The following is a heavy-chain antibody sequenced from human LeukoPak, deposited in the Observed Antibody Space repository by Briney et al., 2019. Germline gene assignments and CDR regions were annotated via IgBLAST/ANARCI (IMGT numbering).Heavy chain of an antibody. Sequence: GGSLRLSCAASGFTFSSYSMNWVRQAPGKGLEWVSSISSSSSYIYYADSVKGRFTISRDNAKNSLYLQMNSLRAEDTAVYYCARDTLAYCGGDCYSGYWGQGTLVTVSS. CDR1: GFTFSSYS. J-gene: IGHJ4*02. CDR2: ISSSSSYI. V-gene: IGHV3-21*01. CDR3: ARDTLAYCGGDCYSGY. D-gene: IGHD2-21*02.